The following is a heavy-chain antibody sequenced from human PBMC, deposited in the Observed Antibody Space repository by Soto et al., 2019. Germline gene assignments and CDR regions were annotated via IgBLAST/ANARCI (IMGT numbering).Heavy chain of an antibody. Sequence: GGSLRLSCAASGFTFSSYNMNWVRQAPGKGLEWISYISSGSSTIYYADSVKGRFTISRDNAKNSLYLQMNSLRDEDTAVYYCARGLGAWGGTDYWGQGTLVTVSS. D-gene: IGHD1-26*01. CDR1: GFTFSSYN. V-gene: IGHV3-48*02. CDR3: ARGLGAWGGTDY. CDR2: ISSGSSTI. J-gene: IGHJ4*02.